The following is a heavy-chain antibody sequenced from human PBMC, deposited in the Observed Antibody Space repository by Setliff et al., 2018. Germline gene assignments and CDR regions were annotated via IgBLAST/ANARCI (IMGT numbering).Heavy chain of an antibody. CDR3: ARGGIAARPGSWVYFDY. Sequence: ASVKVSCKASGFTFTSSAVQWVRQARGQRLEWIGWIVVGSGNTNYAQKFQGRVTITADESTSTAYMELSSLRSEDTAMYYCARGGIAARPGSWVYFDYWGQGTLVTVSS. CDR1: GFTFTSSA. V-gene: IGHV1-58*01. J-gene: IGHJ4*02. CDR2: IVVGSGNT. D-gene: IGHD6-6*01.